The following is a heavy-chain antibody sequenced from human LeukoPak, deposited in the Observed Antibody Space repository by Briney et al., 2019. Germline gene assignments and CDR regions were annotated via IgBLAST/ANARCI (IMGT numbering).Heavy chain of an antibody. CDR3: ARVGGGSSGYYQDAFDI. CDR1: GYTFTSYG. V-gene: IGHV1-18*01. D-gene: IGHD3-22*01. Sequence: GASVKVSCKASGYTFTSYGISWVRQAPGQGLERMGWINAYNGNTNYAQKLQGRVTMTTDTSTSTAYMELRSLRSDDTAVYYCARVGGGSSGYYQDAFDIWGQGTMVTV. CDR2: INAYNGNT. J-gene: IGHJ3*02.